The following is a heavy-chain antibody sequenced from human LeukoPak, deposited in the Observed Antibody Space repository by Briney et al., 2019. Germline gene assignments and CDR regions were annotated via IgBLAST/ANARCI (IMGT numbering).Heavy chain of an antibody. CDR3: ARDRSGSLLAFDI. V-gene: IGHV1-18*01. Sequence: ASVKVSCKASGYTFNKYGISWLRQAPGQGLEWMGWSSTYNGDTKSAQKLQGRVTMTTDTPTSTAYMELRSLRSDDTAMYYCARDRSGSLLAFDIWGQGTMVTVSS. CDR2: SSTYNGDT. J-gene: IGHJ3*02. CDR1: GYTFNKYG. D-gene: IGHD3-10*01.